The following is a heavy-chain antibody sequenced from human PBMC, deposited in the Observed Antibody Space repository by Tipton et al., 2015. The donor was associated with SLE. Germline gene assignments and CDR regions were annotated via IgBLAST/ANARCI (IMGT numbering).Heavy chain of an antibody. D-gene: IGHD6-19*01. J-gene: IGHJ4*02. Sequence: QSGAEVKKPGASVKVSCKASGYTFSSYGIIWVRQAPGQGLEWMGWISAYNGNTNCAQKLQGRVTMTTDASTSTAYMELRSLRSDDTAVYDCAIAVVGTLFFDYWGQGTLVTVSS. CDR3: AIAVVGTLFFDY. CDR2: ISAYNGNT. CDR1: GYTFSSYG. V-gene: IGHV1-18*01.